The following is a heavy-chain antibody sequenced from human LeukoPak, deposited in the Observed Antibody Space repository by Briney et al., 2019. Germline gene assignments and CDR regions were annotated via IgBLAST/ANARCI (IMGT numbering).Heavy chain of an antibody. D-gene: IGHD3-9*01. CDR3: ARAPHTKIRYFDY. CDR2: ISYDGSNK. CDR1: GFTFSSYA. Sequence: GGSLRLSCAASGFTFSSYAMHWVRQAPGKGLEWVAVISYDGSNKYYADSVKGRFTISRDNSKNTLYLQMNSLRAEDTAVYYCARAPHTKIRYFDYWGQGTLVTVSS. J-gene: IGHJ4*02. V-gene: IGHV3-30-3*01.